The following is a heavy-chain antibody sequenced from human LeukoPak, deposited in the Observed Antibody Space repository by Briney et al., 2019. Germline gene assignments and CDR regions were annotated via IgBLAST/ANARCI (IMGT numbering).Heavy chain of an antibody. D-gene: IGHD6-19*01. J-gene: IGHJ4*02. Sequence: GGSLRLSCAASGCTFSSYAMSWVRQAPGKGLEWVSAISGSGGSTYYADSVKGRFTISRDNSKNTLYLQMNSLRAEDTAVYYCAKVVAVAGYLDYWGQGTLVTVSS. CDR2: ISGSGGST. CDR1: GCTFSSYA. CDR3: AKVVAVAGYLDY. V-gene: IGHV3-23*01.